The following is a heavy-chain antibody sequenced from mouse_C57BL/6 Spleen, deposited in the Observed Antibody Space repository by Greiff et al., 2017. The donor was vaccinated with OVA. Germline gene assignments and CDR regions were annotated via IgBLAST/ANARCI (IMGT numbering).Heavy chain of an antibody. J-gene: IGHJ2*01. CDR1: GYTFTDYY. CDR2: INPNNGGT. Sequence: EVQLQQSGPELVKPGASVKISCKASGYTFTDYYMNWVKQSHGKSLEWIGDINPNNGGTSYNQKFKGKATLTVDKSSSTAYMELRSLTSEDSAVYDCARGGYYGSSGFDYWGQGTTLTVSS. V-gene: IGHV1-26*01. CDR3: ARGGYYGSSGFDY. D-gene: IGHD1-1*01.